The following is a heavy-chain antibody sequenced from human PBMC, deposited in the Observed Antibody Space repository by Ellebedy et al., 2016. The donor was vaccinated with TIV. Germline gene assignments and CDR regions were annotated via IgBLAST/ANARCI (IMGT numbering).Heavy chain of an antibody. CDR3: ARGYDSSGYSSCFDY. D-gene: IGHD3-22*01. J-gene: IGHJ4*02. CDR1: GYTFISYG. Sequence: AASVKVSCKASGYTFISYGISWVRRAPGQGLEWMGWISAYNGNTNYAQKLQGRVTMTTDTSTSTAYMELRSLRSDDTAVYYCARGYDSSGYSSCFDYWGQGTLVTVSS. CDR2: ISAYNGNT. V-gene: IGHV1-18*01.